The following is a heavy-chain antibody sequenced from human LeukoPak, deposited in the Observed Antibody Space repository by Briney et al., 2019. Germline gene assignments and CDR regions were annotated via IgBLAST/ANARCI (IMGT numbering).Heavy chain of an antibody. CDR3: ARDLVATIGGLGQVYYYYGMDV. J-gene: IGHJ6*02. Sequence: GRSLRLSCAASGFTFSSYGMHWVRQAPGKGLEWVAVIWYDGSNKYYADSVKGRFTISRDNSKNTLYLQMNSLRAEDTAVCYCARDLVATIGGLGQVYYYYGMDVWGQGTTVTVSS. V-gene: IGHV3-33*01. CDR1: GFTFSSYG. CDR2: IWYDGSNK. D-gene: IGHD5-12*01.